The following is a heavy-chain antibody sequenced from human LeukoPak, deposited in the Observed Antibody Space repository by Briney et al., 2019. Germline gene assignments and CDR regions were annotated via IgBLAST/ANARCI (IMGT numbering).Heavy chain of an antibody. Sequence: SETLSLTCTVSGGSISSYYWSWIRQPPGKGLEWIGYIYYSESTNYNPSLKSRVTISVDTSKNQFSLKLSSVTAADTAVYYCARVATTVTLFDYWGQGTLVTVSS. V-gene: IGHV4-59*01. J-gene: IGHJ4*02. CDR3: ARVATTVTLFDY. D-gene: IGHD4-17*01. CDR1: GGSISSYY. CDR2: IYYSEST.